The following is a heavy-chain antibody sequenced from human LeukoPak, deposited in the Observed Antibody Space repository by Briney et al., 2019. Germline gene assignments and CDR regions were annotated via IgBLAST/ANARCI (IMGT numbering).Heavy chain of an antibody. CDR3: ARDGGPFDS. CDR2: ITQGGSER. D-gene: IGHD2-15*01. Sequence: GGSLRLSCAASGFTFRSYWMSWVRQAPGKGLERVANITQGGSERYYVDSVKGRFTISRDNAKKSVYVEMNSLRAEDTAVYYCARDGGPFDSWGQGTLVTVSA. V-gene: IGHV3-7*03. J-gene: IGHJ4*02. CDR1: GFTFRSYW.